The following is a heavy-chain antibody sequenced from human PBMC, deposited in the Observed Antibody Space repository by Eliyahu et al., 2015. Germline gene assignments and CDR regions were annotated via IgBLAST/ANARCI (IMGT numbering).Heavy chain of an antibody. J-gene: IGHJ4*02. D-gene: IGHD2/OR15-2a*01. CDR1: GFTFSSYN. CDR3: ARDGDNSTYHDY. CDR2: IRSGSGTI. Sequence: DVQLVESGGGLVQPGGSLRLSXAGTGFTFSSYNMNWVRQAPGKGLEWVSYIRSGSGTIYYADSVKGRFTVSRDDAKNSLFLQMHTLRAEDTAVYYCARDGDNSTYHDYWGQGTLVTVSS. V-gene: IGHV3-48*01.